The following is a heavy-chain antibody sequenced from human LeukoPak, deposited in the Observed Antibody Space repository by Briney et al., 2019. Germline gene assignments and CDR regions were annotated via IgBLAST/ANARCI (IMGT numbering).Heavy chain of an antibody. V-gene: IGHV3-7*03. CDR1: GFTFSSYW. Sequence: PGGSLRLSCAASGFTFSSYWMSWVPEAPGKGVEWVANIKQDGSEKYYVDSVKGRFTISRDNAKNSLYLQMNSLRAEDTAVYYCARDSSYGMDVWGKGTTVTVSS. CDR3: ARDSSYGMDV. CDR2: IKQDGSEK. J-gene: IGHJ6*04. D-gene: IGHD6-6*01.